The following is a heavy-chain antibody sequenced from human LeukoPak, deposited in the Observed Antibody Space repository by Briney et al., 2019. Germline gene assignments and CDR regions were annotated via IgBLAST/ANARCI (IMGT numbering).Heavy chain of an antibody. CDR3: ARVPTVNDYYYYMDV. D-gene: IGHD4-17*01. CDR1: GYTFTSYY. V-gene: IGHV1-46*01. CDR2: INPSGGST. Sequence: ASVKVSCKASGYTFTSYYMHWVRQAPGQGLEWMGIINPSGGSTSYAQKFQGRVTMTRDMSTSTVYMELSSLRSEDTAVYYCARVPTVNDYYYYMDVWGKGTTVTVSS. J-gene: IGHJ6*03.